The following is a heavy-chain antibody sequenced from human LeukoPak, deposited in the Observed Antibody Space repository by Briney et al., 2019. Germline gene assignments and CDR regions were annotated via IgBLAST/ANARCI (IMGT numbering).Heavy chain of an antibody. Sequence: SETLSLTCTVSGGSISSHYWSWIRQPPGKGLEWIGYIYYSGSTSYNPSLKSRVTISGDTSKNQFSLKLSSVTAADTAVYYCAREGPPNYDTIWGQGTMVTVSS. J-gene: IGHJ3*02. CDR1: GGSISSHY. CDR2: IYYSGST. D-gene: IGHD3-9*01. CDR3: AREGPPNYDTI. V-gene: IGHV4-59*11.